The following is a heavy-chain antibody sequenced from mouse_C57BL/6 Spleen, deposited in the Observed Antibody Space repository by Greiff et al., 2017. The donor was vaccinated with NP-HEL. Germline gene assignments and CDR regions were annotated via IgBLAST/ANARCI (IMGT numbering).Heavy chain of an antibody. J-gene: IGHJ4*01. D-gene: IGHD1-1*01. CDR1: GYAFSSSW. CDR2: IYPGDGDT. Sequence: QVQLQQSGPELVKPGASVKISCKASGYAFSSSWMNWVKQRPGKGLEWIGRIYPGDGDTNYNGKFKGKATLTADKSSSTAYMQLSSLTSEDSAVYFCARWGFYYYGSSPYYAMDYWGQGTSVTVSS. V-gene: IGHV1-82*01. CDR3: ARWGFYYYGSSPYYAMDY.